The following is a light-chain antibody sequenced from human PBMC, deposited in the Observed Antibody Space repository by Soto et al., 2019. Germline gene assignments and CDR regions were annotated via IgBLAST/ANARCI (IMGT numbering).Light chain of an antibody. CDR2: AAS. Sequence: DIQMTQSPSSVSASVVDGVTITFLASQSISSYLNWYQQKPGKAPKLLIYAASSLQSGVPSRFSGSGSGTDFTLTISSLQPEDFATYYCQKSYSTPWKFGQGTKVDIK. J-gene: IGKJ1*01. CDR1: QSISSY. CDR3: QKSYSTPWK. V-gene: IGKV1-39*01.